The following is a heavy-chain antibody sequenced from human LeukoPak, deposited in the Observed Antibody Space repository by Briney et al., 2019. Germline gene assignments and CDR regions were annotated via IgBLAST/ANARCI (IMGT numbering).Heavy chain of an antibody. CDR2: ISSSSSYI. Sequence: PGGSLRLSCAASGFTFSSYSMNWVRQAPGKGLEWVSSISSSSSYIYYADSVKGRFTIYRDNAKNSLYLQMNSLRAEDTAVYYCARVFGERHAFDIWGQGTMVTVSS. D-gene: IGHD1-1*01. CDR1: GFTFSSYS. J-gene: IGHJ3*02. CDR3: ARVFGERHAFDI. V-gene: IGHV3-21*01.